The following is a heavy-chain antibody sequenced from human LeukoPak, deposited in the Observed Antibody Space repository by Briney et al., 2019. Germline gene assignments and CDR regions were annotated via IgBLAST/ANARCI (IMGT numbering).Heavy chain of an antibody. V-gene: IGHV3-74*01. D-gene: IGHD1-1*01. CDR3: AGDPDNGVYSRFDY. J-gene: IGHJ4*02. CDR1: GFTFSSYW. Sequence: GGSLRLSCVASGFTFSSYWMHWVRQAPEKGLVWVSRIKSDGSSTSYADSVKGRFTISRDNVKNTLYLQMNSLRGEDTAVYYCAGDPDNGVYSRFDYWGQGPLVTVSS. CDR2: IKSDGSST.